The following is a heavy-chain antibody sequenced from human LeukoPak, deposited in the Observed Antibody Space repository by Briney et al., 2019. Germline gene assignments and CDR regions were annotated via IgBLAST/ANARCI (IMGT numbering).Heavy chain of an antibody. CDR3: AKAEDSSGYYVPNWFDP. Sequence: GGSLRLSCAASGFTFSSYEMNWVRQAPGKGLEWVSYISSSGSTIYYADSVKGRFTISRDNAKNSLYLQMSSLRAEDTAVYYCAKAEDSSGYYVPNWFDPWGQGTLVTVSS. CDR1: GFTFSSYE. D-gene: IGHD3-22*01. V-gene: IGHV3-48*03. J-gene: IGHJ5*02. CDR2: ISSSGSTI.